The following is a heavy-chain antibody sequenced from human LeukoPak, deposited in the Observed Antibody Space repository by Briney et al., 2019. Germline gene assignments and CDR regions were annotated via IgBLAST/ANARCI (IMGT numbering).Heavy chain of an antibody. J-gene: IGHJ4*02. D-gene: IGHD6-19*01. CDR3: AGRAQTTGWSFDY. V-gene: IGHV4-38-2*02. CDR1: GYSISSGYY. CDR2: IYHSGST. Sequence: SETLTLTCTVSGYSISSGYYWGWIRQPPGKGLEWIGSIYHSGSTYYNPSLKSRVALSIDTSKNQFSLELSSVTAADTSVYYCAGRAQTTGWSFDYWGQGALVTVSS.